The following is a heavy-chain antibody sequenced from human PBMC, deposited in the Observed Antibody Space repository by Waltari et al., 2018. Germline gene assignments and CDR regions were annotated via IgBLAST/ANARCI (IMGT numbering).Heavy chain of an antibody. CDR1: GYTFTSYD. V-gene: IGHV1-8*01. D-gene: IGHD3-10*01. CDR2: MNPNSGNT. J-gene: IGHJ6*02. CDR3: ARCHRSGSYYYYYGMDV. Sequence: QVQLVQSGAEVKKPGASVKVSCKASGYTFTSYDINWVRQATGQGLEWMGWMNPNSGNTGYAQKFQGRVTMTRNTSISTAYMELSSLRSEDTAVYYCARCHRSGSYYYYYGMDVWGQGTTVTVSS.